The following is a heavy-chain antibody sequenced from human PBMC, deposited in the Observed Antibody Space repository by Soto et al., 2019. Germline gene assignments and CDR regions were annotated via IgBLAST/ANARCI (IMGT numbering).Heavy chain of an antibody. CDR3: ARAPDFWIGYYYKSHNWFDP. CDR2: INAGNGNT. V-gene: IGHV1-3*01. D-gene: IGHD3-3*01. J-gene: IGHJ5*02. CDR1: GYTFTSYA. Sequence: ASVKVSCKASGYTFTSYAMHWVRQAPGQRLEWMGWINAGNGNTKYSQKFQGRVTITRDTSASTAYMELSSLRSEDTAVYYCARAPDFWIGYYYKSHNWFDPWGQGTLVTVSS.